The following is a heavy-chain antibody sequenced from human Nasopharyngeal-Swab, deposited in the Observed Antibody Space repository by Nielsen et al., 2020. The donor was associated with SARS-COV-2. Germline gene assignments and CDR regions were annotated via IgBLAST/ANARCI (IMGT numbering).Heavy chain of an antibody. CDR1: GGSINTAGYS. Sequence: SETLSLTCAVSGGSINTAGYSWSWIRQSPGKGLEWIGYIFHTGSTFDNPSLRSRLAISVDTSKNQFSLKLSFVTAADTAVYYCALWGDTSRLVGAFEIWGQGTLVTVSS. CDR3: ALWGDTSRLVGAFEI. D-gene: IGHD6-6*01. CDR2: IFHTGST. J-gene: IGHJ3*02. V-gene: IGHV4-30-2*06.